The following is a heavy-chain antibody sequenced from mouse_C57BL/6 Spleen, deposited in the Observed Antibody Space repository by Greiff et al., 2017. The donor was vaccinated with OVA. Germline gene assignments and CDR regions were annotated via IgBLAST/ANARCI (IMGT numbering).Heavy chain of an antibody. CDR3: ARRGNGWYFDV. J-gene: IGHJ1*03. CDR1: GYTFTDYY. D-gene: IGHD2-1*01. Sequence: QVQLKESGAELVRPGASVKLSCKASGYTFTDYYINWVKQRPGQGLEWIARIYPGSGNTYYNEKFKGKATLTAEKSSSTAYMQLSSLTSEDSAVYFCARRGNGWYFDVWGTGTTVTVSS. CDR2: IYPGSGNT. V-gene: IGHV1-76*01.